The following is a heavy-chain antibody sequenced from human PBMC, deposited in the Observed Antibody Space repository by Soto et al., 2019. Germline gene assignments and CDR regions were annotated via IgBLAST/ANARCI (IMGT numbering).Heavy chain of an antibody. CDR1: GFTFSNFG. V-gene: IGHV3-30*03. J-gene: IGHJ4*02. D-gene: IGHD6-19*01. CDR2: VSYDESNK. CDR3: ATVMTEYSGVAIDH. Sequence: QVHLLESGGGVVQPGRSLRLSCVGSGFTFSNFGIHWVRQAPGKGLEWLAVVSYDESNKFYADSVRGRFTISRDNSKDTVYLQINSLRRDDTAMYFCATVMTEYSGVAIDHWGQGTLVTVSS.